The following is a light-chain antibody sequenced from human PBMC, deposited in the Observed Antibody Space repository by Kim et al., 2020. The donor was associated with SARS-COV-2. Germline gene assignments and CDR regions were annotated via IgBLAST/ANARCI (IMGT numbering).Light chain of an antibody. CDR3: QTWGTGVWV. J-gene: IGLJ3*02. V-gene: IGLV4-69*01. Sequence: SVQLTCTLSSGQSRSAIAWHQQQPEKGPRYLMKLNSDGSHTKGDGIPDRFSGSSSGTERYLTISSLQSEDEADYYCQTWGTGVWVFGGGTQLTVL. CDR2: LNSDGSH. CDR1: SGQSRSA.